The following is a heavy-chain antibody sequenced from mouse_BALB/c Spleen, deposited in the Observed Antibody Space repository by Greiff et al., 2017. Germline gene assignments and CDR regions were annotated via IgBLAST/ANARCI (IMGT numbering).Heavy chain of an antibody. D-gene: IGHD1-1*01. CDR2: INPSTGYT. Sequence: QVQLQQSGAELAKPGASVKMSCKASGYTFTSYWMHWVKQRPGQGLEWIGYINPSTGYTEYNQKFKDKATLTADKSSSTAYMQLSSLTSEDSAVYYCARDYYGSSSRFAYWGQGTLVTVSA. J-gene: IGHJ3*01. V-gene: IGHV1-7*01. CDR3: ARDYYGSSSRFAY. CDR1: GYTFTSYW.